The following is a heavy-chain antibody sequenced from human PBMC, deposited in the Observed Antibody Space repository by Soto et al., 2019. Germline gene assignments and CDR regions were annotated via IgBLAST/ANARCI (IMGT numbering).Heavy chain of an antibody. D-gene: IGHD6-19*01. Sequence: QVQLVESGGGVVQPGRSLRLSCAASGFTFSSYGMHWVRQAPGKGLEWVAVISYDGSNKYYADSVKGRFTISRDNSKNTLYLQMNSLRAEDTAVYYCAKAAGYSSGWYEIDYWGQGTLVTVSS. CDR1: GFTFSSYG. CDR2: ISYDGSNK. CDR3: AKAAGYSSGWYEIDY. J-gene: IGHJ4*02. V-gene: IGHV3-30*18.